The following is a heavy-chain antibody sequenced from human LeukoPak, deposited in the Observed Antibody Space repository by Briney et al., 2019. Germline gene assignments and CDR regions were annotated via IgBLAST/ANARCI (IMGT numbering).Heavy chain of an antibody. CDR2: INCGNGKT. J-gene: IGHJ4*02. Sequence: ASVTVSFKASGYSFNDYAMQWVRQAPGQRLEWMGWINCGNGKTKYSEKFQGRVTITRDQSATTAYMDLNSLRSEDTAVYYCARSIWYNRQYYFDSWGQGTLVTVSS. V-gene: IGHV1-3*01. CDR1: GYSFNDYA. CDR3: ARSIWYNRQYYFDS. D-gene: IGHD6-13*01.